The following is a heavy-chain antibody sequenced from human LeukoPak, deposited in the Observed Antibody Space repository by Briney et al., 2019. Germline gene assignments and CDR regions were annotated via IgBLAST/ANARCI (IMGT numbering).Heavy chain of an antibody. D-gene: IGHD5-12*01. V-gene: IGHV3-43*02. Sequence: PGGSLRLSCAASGFTFGDYAMHWVRQAPGKGLEWVSLISGDGGSTYYADSVRGRFTISRDNSKNSLYLQMNSLRTEDTALYYCAKDTSSSDYAYYFDYWGQGTLVTVSS. CDR2: ISGDGGST. J-gene: IGHJ4*02. CDR3: AKDTSSSDYAYYFDY. CDR1: GFTFGDYA.